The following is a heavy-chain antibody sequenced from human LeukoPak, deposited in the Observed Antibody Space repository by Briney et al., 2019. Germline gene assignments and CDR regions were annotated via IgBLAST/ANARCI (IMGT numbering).Heavy chain of an antibody. V-gene: IGHV3-11*04. CDR3: AARIAAAPTEY. D-gene: IGHD6-13*01. Sequence: SLILSCAASGFTFSDYYMSWIRQAPGKGLEWVSYISSSGSTIYYADSVKGRFTISRDNAKNSLYLQMNSLRAEDTAVYYCAARIAAAPTEYGGQGTLVTVSA. CDR2: ISSSGSTI. J-gene: IGHJ4*02. CDR1: GFTFSDYY.